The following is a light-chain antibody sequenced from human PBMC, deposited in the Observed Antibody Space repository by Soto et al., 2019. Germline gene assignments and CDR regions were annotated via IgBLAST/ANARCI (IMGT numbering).Light chain of an antibody. CDR1: SSDVGGYNY. CDR2: EVS. Sequence: QSALTQPASVSGSPGQSITISCTGTSSDVGGYNYVSWYQQYPGKAPKVMIHEVSNRPSGVSNRFSGSKSGNTASLTISGLQAEDEADYYCSSYTSISTVVFGGRTKVTVL. V-gene: IGLV2-14*01. J-gene: IGLJ3*02. CDR3: SSYTSISTVV.